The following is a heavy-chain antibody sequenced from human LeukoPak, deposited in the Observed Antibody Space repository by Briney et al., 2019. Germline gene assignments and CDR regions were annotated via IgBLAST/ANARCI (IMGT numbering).Heavy chain of an antibody. D-gene: IGHD3-10*01. V-gene: IGHV3-21*01. J-gene: IGHJ6*03. CDR2: ISSSSSYI. CDR1: GFTFSSYS. CDR3: ARPYGSGSYYNDYYYYMDV. Sequence: GGSLRVSCAASGFTFSSYSMNWVRQAPGKGLEWVSSISSSSSYIYYADSVKGRFTISRDNAKNSLYLQMNSLRAEDTAVYYCARPYGSGSYYNDYYYYMDVWGKGTTVTVSS.